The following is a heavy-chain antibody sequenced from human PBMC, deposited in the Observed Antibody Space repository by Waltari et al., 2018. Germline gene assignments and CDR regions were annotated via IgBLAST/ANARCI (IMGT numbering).Heavy chain of an antibody. CDR3: AKGVSSWYSFGMDV. V-gene: IGHV3-9*03. J-gene: IGHJ6*02. Sequence: EVKVVESGGGLVQPGRSLRLSCTGSGFRLDHFAMHWVRQAPGKGLEWVSGISWDSRAIGYADSVKGRFTISRDNARNSVYLQMNSLRSEDMALYYCAKGVSSWYSFGMDVWGQGTTVTVSS. CDR1: GFRLDHFA. D-gene: IGHD6-13*01. CDR2: ISWDSRAI.